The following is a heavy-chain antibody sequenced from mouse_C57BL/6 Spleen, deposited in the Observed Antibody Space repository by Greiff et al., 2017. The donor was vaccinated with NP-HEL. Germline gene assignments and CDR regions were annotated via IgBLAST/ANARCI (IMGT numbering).Heavy chain of an antibody. CDR1: GFTFSDFY. CDR2: SRNKANDYTT. J-gene: IGHJ3*01. CDR3: ARDWDDYDSAWFAY. V-gene: IGHV7-1*01. D-gene: IGHD2-4*01. Sequence: EVKLMESGGGLVQSGRSLRLSCATSGFTFSDFYMEWVRQAPGKGLEWIAASRNKANDYTTEYSASVKGRFIVSRDTSKSILYLQMNALRAEDTAIYYCARDWDDYDSAWFAYWGQGTLVTVSA.